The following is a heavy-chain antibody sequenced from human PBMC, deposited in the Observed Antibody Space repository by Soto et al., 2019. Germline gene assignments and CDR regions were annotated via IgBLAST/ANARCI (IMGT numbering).Heavy chain of an antibody. V-gene: IGHV4-61*01. CDR2: IYYSWST. CDR1: GGSVSSGSYY. J-gene: IGHJ4*02. CDR3: ARDGYYDFRSCYFPFDY. Sequence: SETMSLTCTVSGGSVSSGSYYWSWIRQPPWKGLEWIGYIYYSWSTNYNPSLKSRVTISVDTSKNQFSLKLSSVTAADAAVYYCARDGYYDFRSCYFPFDYWGQGTLVTVSS. D-gene: IGHD3-3*01.